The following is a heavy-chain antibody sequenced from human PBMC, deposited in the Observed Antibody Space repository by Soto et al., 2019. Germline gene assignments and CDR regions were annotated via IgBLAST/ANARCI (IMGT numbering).Heavy chain of an antibody. CDR2: ISGSGGST. J-gene: IGHJ6*02. CDR3: AKDFDDYGGYPGRNYYYGMDV. D-gene: IGHD4-17*01. CDR1: GFTFSSYA. Sequence: GGSLRLSCAASGFTFSSYAMSWVRQAPGKGLEWVSAISGSGGSTYYADSVKGRFTISRDNSKNTLYLQMNSLRAEDTAVYYCAKDFDDYGGYPGRNYYYGMDVWGQGTTVTVLL. V-gene: IGHV3-23*01.